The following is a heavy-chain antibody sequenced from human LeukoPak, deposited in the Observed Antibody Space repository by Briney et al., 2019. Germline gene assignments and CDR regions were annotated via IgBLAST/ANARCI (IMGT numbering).Heavy chain of an antibody. CDR1: GFTFSSYS. CDR2: ISWNSGSI. CDR3: ARDDILTLFDY. Sequence: GGSLRLSCAASGFTFSSYSMNWVRQAPGKGLEWVSGISWNSGSIGYADSMKGRFTISRDNAKNSLYLQMNSLRAEDTAVYYCARDDILTLFDYWGQGTLVTVSS. V-gene: IGHV3-48*04. J-gene: IGHJ4*02. D-gene: IGHD3-9*01.